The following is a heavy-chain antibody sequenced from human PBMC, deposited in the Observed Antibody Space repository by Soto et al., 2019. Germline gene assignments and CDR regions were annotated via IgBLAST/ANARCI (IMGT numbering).Heavy chain of an antibody. CDR1: GFTFSSYG. J-gene: IGHJ3*02. CDR2: ISYDGSNK. CDR3: ANGGGQDIVVVPAVEFDI. D-gene: IGHD2-2*01. V-gene: IGHV3-30*18. Sequence: GGFLRLSCAASGFTFSSYGMHWVRQAPGKGLEWVAVISYDGSNKYYADSVKGRFTISRDNSKNTLYLQMNSLRAEDTAVYYCANGGGQDIVVVPAVEFDIWGQGTMVTVSS.